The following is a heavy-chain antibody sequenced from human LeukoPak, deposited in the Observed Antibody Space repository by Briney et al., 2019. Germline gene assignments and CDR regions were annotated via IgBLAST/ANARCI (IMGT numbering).Heavy chain of an antibody. Sequence: GGSLRLSCAASGFTFSSYGMHWVRQAPGKGLEWVTFIRYDGSNKYYADSVKGRFTISRDNAKNSLYLQMNSLRAEDTAVYYCARVYRRYFDYWGQGTLVTVSS. CDR1: GFTFSSYG. V-gene: IGHV3-30*02. CDR2: IRYDGSNK. CDR3: ARVYRRYFDY. J-gene: IGHJ4*02. D-gene: IGHD1-14*01.